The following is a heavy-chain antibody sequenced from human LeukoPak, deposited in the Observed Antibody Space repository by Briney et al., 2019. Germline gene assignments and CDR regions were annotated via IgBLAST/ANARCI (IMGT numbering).Heavy chain of an antibody. Sequence: GASVKVTCKASGDTFSSYAISWVQQAPGQGLEWMGGIIPIFGTANYAQKFQGRVTITADESTSTAYMELSSLRSEDTAVYYCARGRRADPYVFNYWGKGTLVTVSS. CDR3: ARGRRADPYVFNY. CDR1: GDTFSSYA. V-gene: IGHV1-69*13. D-gene: IGHD3-10*02. J-gene: IGHJ4*02. CDR2: IIPIFGTA.